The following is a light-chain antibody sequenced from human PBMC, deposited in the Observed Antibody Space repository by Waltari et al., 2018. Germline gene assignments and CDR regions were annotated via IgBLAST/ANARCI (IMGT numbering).Light chain of an antibody. J-gene: IGLJ2*01. V-gene: IGLV2-23*02. Sequence: QSALTQSASVSGSPGQSITISCTGTSSDVGNYKRVSWYQQHPGKAPKLMIYAVSKRPSGVSGRFSGSKSGDMASLTISGLQPEDEAEYFCSSYAGSSKGVFGGGTKVTVL. CDR2: AVS. CDR3: SSYAGSSKGV. CDR1: SSDVGNYKR.